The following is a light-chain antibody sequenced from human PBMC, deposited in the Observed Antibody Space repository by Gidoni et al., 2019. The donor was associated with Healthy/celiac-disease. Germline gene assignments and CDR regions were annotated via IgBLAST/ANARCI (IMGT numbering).Light chain of an antibody. V-gene: IGKV3-15*01. Sequence: EIVITQSPATLSVSPGERATLSCRASQSVSTNLVWYQQKSGQAPRLLIYGASTMATGIPARFSGSGSGTEFTLTISSLQSEDFAVYYCQQYNNWPPVTFGQGTQLEIK. CDR3: QQYNNWPPVT. CDR2: GAS. CDR1: QSVSTN. J-gene: IGKJ5*01.